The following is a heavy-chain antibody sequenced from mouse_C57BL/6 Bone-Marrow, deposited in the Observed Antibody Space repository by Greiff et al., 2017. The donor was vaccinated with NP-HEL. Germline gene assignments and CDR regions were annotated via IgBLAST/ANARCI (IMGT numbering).Heavy chain of an antibody. J-gene: IGHJ3*01. CDR3: AREEGFYYGSSSAWFAY. V-gene: IGHV3-6*01. D-gene: IGHD1-1*01. Sequence: ESGPGLVKPSQSLSLTCSVTGYSITSGYYWNWIRQFPGNKLEWMGYISYDGSNNYNPSLKNRISITRDTSKNQFFLKLNSVTTEDTATYYCAREEGFYYGSSSAWFAYWGQGTLVTVSA. CDR1: GYSITSGYY. CDR2: ISYDGSN.